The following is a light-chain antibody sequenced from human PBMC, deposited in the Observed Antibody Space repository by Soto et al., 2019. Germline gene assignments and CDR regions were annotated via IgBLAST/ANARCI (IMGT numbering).Light chain of an antibody. J-gene: IGLJ1*01. CDR1: SSNIGGNS. CDR2: DDN. V-gene: IGLV1-51*01. CDR3: GSWDSSLSAYV. Sequence: QSVLTQPPSVSAAPGQKVTISCSGSSSNIGGNSVSWYQQLPGTAPKLLIYDDNKRPSGIPDRFSGSKSGTSATLGITGFQTGDEADYYCGSWDSSLSAYVFGTGSQVTGL.